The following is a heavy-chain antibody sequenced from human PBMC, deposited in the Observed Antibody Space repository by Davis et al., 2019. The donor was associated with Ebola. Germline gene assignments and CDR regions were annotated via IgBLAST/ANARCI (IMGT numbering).Heavy chain of an antibody. V-gene: IGHV3-53*01. D-gene: IGHD3-22*01. CDR3: AREFGLDSSAPFDY. CDR2: IYSGGST. CDR1: GFTVSSNY. Sequence: ETLSLTCAASGFTVSSNYMSWVRQAPGKGLEWVSVIYSGGSTYYADSVKGRFTISRDNSKNTLYLQMNSLRAEDTAVYYCAREFGLDSSAPFDYWGQGTLVTVSS. J-gene: IGHJ4*02.